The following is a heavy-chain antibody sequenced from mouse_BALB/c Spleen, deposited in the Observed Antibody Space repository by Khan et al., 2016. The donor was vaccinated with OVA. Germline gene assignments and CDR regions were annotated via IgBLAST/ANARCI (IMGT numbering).Heavy chain of an antibody. D-gene: IGHD1-1*01. Sequence: EVELVESGGDLVKPGGSLNLSCAASGFTFSTYGMSWVRQAPDKRLEWVATVSTGGSYTYYSDSVKGRFTISRDNAKNTLYLQMSGLRSEDTAMFYCTRLAYYDDSEGFAYWGQGTLVTVSA. CDR3: TRLAYYDDSEGFAY. CDR2: VSTGGSYT. CDR1: GFTFSTYG. V-gene: IGHV5-6*01. J-gene: IGHJ3*01.